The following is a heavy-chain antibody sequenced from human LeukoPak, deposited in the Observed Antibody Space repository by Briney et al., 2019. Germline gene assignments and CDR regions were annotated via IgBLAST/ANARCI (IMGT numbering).Heavy chain of an antibody. J-gene: IGHJ5*02. Sequence: GASVKVSCKASGGTFSSYAISWVRQAPGQGLEWMGRIIPIFGTANYAQKFQGGVTITTDESTNTAYMELSSLRSEDTAVYYCARDLRAGATNWFDPWGQGTLVTVSS. V-gene: IGHV1-69*05. CDR2: IIPIFGTA. CDR1: GGTFSSYA. D-gene: IGHD1-26*01. CDR3: ARDLRAGATNWFDP.